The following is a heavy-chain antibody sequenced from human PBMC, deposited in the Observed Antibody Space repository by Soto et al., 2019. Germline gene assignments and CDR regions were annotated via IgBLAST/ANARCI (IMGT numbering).Heavy chain of an antibody. CDR3: AKWGGYYPYYHEMDV. CDR2: ISGGGTST. CDR1: GFSFGGYA. V-gene: IGHV3-23*01. D-gene: IGHD1-26*01. Sequence: EVQLLESGGALVQPGGSLRLSCAASGFSFGGYAMSWVRQAPGKGLGWVSGISGGGTSTYYADSVKGRFTISRDSSMVYLQMNSLRAEDTAVYYCAKWGGYYPYYHEMDVWGQGTTVPVSS. J-gene: IGHJ6*02.